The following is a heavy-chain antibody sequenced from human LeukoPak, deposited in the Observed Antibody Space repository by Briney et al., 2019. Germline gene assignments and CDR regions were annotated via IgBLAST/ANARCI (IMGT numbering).Heavy chain of an antibody. CDR1: GFTFSDFY. CDR2: ISSSSHT. Sequence: GGSLRLSCAASGFTFSDFYMSWIRQAPGKGLEWLSYISSSSHTSYADSVKGRFTISRDNAKNSLYLLMNSLRAEDTAVYYCARDYYYDSGSSYGMDVWGQGTTVTVSS. CDR3: ARDYYYDSGSSYGMDV. V-gene: IGHV3-11*05. D-gene: IGHD3-10*01. J-gene: IGHJ6*02.